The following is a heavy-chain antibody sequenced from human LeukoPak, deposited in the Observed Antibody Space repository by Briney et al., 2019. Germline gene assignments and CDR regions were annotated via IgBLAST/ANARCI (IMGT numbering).Heavy chain of an antibody. CDR2: ISGSDGST. Sequence: GGSLRLSCAASGFTFSSYAMTWVRQAPDKGLEWVSAISGSDGSTYYADSVKGRFTISRDNSKNTLYLQMNSLRAEDTAVYYCAKGGRYYFDYWGQGTLVTVSS. V-gene: IGHV3-23*01. J-gene: IGHJ4*02. CDR3: AKGGRYYFDY. CDR1: GFTFSSYA.